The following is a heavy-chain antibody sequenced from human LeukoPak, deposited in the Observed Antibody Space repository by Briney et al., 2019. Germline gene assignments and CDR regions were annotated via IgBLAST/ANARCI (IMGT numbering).Heavy chain of an antibody. J-gene: IGHJ4*02. Sequence: GGSLRLSCAASGFTFSSYAMIWVRQAPGEGLEWVSAISGSGGDTYYADSVKGRFTIFRDNSKTTVYLRMNSLRAEDTAVYYCAKDPWGSRGYFDYWGQGTLVTVSS. V-gene: IGHV3-23*01. CDR1: GFTFSSYA. CDR2: ISGSGGDT. CDR3: AKDPWGSRGYFDY. D-gene: IGHD7-27*01.